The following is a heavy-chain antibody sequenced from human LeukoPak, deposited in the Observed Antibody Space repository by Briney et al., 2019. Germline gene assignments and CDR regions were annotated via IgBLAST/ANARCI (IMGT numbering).Heavy chain of an antibody. D-gene: IGHD2-21*01. CDR1: GLIFSIYA. J-gene: IGHJ4*02. Sequence: GGSVTLSCTLSGLIFSIYAMSWVRQAPGKGLEWVSSISGRGGNTYYAHSVKARFTLSRQNHKHALFLQVDRLSPEDAAVYYCARVIRLSDYWSQGSLVTVSS. CDR2: ISGRGGNT. V-gene: IGHV3-23*01. CDR3: ARVIRLSDY.